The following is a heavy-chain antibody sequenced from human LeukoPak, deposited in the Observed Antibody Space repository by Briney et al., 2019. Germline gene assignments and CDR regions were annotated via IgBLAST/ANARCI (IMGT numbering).Heavy chain of an antibody. CDR1: GGSISSYY. V-gene: IGHV4-59*01. J-gene: IGHJ2*01. CDR2: IYYSGST. D-gene: IGHD2-15*01. CDR3: ARYWRYWYFDL. Sequence: PSETLSLTFTVSGGSISSYYWSWIRQPPGKGLEWIGYIYYSGSTNYNPSLKSRVTISVDTSKNQFSLKLSSVTAADTAVYYCARYWRYWYFDLWGRGTLVTVSS.